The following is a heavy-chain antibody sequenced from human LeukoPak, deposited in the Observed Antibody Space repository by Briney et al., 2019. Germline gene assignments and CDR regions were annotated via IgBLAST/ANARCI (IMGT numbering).Heavy chain of an antibody. V-gene: IGHV3-48*01. CDR1: GFTFSSYS. CDR3: ARYVAAALDY. J-gene: IGHJ4*02. D-gene: IGHD6-13*01. CDR2: ISSSSSTI. Sequence: GGSLRLSCAASGFTFSSYSMNWVRQAPGKGLEWVSYISSSSSTIYYADSVKGRFTISRDNAKNSLYLQMNSLRAEDTAVYYCARYVAAALDYWGQGTLVTVSS.